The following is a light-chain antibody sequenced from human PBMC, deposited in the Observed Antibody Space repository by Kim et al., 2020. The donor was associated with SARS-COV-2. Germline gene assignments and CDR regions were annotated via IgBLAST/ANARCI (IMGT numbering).Light chain of an antibody. CDR1: GGGGSC. CDR2: DAS. Sequence: GGGAALACRAGGGGGSCLAWDRQKPGQGPRLLIYDASNRATGIPARFSGSGSGTDFTLTISSLEPEDFAVYYCQQRSNWPPVYTFGQGTKLEI. V-gene: IGKV3-11*01. J-gene: IGKJ2*01. CDR3: QQRSNWPPVYT.